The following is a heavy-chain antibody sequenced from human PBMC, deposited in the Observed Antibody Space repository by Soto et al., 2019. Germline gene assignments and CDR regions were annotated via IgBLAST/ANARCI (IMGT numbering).Heavy chain of an antibody. CDR2: ITDSSDTV. D-gene: IGHD3-3*01. Sequence: GGSLRLSCVASGFSFSNYNMNWVRRAPGKGLEWVSYITDSSDTVHYADSVRGRFTISRDNAESSLYLQMNSLRDEDAAVYFCARDFGHGYYLDYWGRGTLVTVS. J-gene: IGHJ4*02. CDR3: ARDFGHGYYLDY. CDR1: GFSFSNYN. V-gene: IGHV3-48*02.